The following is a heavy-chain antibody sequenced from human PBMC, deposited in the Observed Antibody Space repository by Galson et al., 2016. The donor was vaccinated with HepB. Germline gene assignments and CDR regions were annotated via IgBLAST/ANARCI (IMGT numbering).Heavy chain of an antibody. D-gene: IGHD2/OR15-2a*01. CDR1: GFILSNYG. CDR3: AKRHEYCPAVGCSFDY. V-gene: IGHV3-30*18. CDR2: DSMDGRRK. Sequence: SLRLSCAASGFILSNYGMHWVRQAPGKGLEWVAADSMDGRRKFYADSVEGRFTISRDNYNNMLFLQMDSLRTDDTATYFCAKRHEYCPAVGCSFDYWGQGTLVSVSS. J-gene: IGHJ4*02.